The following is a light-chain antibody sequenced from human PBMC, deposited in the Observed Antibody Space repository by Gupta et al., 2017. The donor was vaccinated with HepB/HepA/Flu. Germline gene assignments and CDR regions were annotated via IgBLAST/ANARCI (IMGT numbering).Light chain of an antibody. CDR3: LLWYTNTRPMG. Sequence: QAVVPLEPSLTVSPGATVTLTCGSSTGAVTSGHFPYWFQQKPRQAPRTLIYDISNKHSWTPARFSGSLLGGKAALTLSGALPEDEAEYYCLLWYTNTRPMGFGGGTKLTVL. V-gene: IGLV7-46*01. CDR1: TGAVTSGHF. J-gene: IGLJ2*01. CDR2: DIS.